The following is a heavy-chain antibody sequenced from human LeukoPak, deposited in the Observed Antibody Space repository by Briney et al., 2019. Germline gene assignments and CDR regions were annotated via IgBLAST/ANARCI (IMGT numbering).Heavy chain of an antibody. CDR3: ARGNVVVVAGAFDY. V-gene: IGHV4-4*07. Sequence: SETLSLTCTVSGGSISSYYWTWIRQPAGKGLEWIGRIYTTGSTNYNPSLNSRATMSVDTSKNQFSLKLSSVTAADTAVYYCARGNVVVVAGAFDYWGQGTLVTVSS. J-gene: IGHJ4*02. CDR1: GGSISSYY. CDR2: IYTTGST. D-gene: IGHD2-15*01.